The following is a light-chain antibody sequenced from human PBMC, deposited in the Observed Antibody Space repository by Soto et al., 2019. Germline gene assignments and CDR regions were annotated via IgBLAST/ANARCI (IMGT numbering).Light chain of an antibody. J-gene: IGLJ1*01. CDR1: SSNIGAGYD. V-gene: IGLV1-40*01. Sequence: QSALTQPPSVSGAPGQRVTISCTGSSSNIGAGYDVHWYQHLPGTAPKLLIYGNSNRPSGVPDRFSGSKSDTSASLAITGLQAEDEADYYCQSYESSLSGYVFGTGTKVTVL. CDR3: QSYESSLSGYV. CDR2: GNS.